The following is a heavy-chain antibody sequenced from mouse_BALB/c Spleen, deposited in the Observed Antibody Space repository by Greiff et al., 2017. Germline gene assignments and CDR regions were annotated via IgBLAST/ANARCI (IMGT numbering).Heavy chain of an antibody. V-gene: IGHV3-2*02. CDR2: ISYSGST. CDR3: AREGNYVMDY. J-gene: IGHJ4*01. CDR1: GYSITSDYA. Sequence: EVKLMESGPGLVKPSQSLSLTCTVTGYSITSDYAWNWIRQFPGNKLEWMGYISYSGSTSYNPSLKSRISITRDTSKNQFFLQLNSVTTEDTATYYCAREGNYVMDYWGQGTSVTVSS. D-gene: IGHD2-1*01.